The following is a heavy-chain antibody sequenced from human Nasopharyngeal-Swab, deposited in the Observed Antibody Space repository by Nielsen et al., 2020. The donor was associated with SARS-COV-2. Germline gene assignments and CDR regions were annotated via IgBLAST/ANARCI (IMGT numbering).Heavy chain of an antibody. Sequence: GGSLRLSCKGSGYSFTNYWISWVRQMPGKGLEWMGRIDPSDSYTNYSPSFQGHVTMSADKSISIAYLQWSSLKASDTAMYYCARLSGSHLDYWGQGTLVTVSS. CDR1: GYSFTNYW. V-gene: IGHV5-10-1*01. J-gene: IGHJ4*02. CDR3: ARLSGSHLDY. CDR2: IDPSDSYT. D-gene: IGHD6-25*01.